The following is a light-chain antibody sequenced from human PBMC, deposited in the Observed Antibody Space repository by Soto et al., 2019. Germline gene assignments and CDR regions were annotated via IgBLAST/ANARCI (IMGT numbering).Light chain of an antibody. V-gene: IGLV2-11*01. J-gene: IGLJ2*01. CDR1: SSDVGGYNF. CDR3: CSYAGTYAVV. Sequence: QSVLTQPRSVSGSPGQSVTVSCTGTSSDVGGYNFVSWFQQHPGKDPKLIIYDVTERPSGVPDRFSGSKSGNTASLTISGLQAEDEADYYCCSYAGTYAVVFGGGTKLTVL. CDR2: DVT.